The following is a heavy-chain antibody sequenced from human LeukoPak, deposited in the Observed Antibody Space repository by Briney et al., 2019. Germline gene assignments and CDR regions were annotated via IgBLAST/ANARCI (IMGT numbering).Heavy chain of an antibody. CDR3: ARDLGGYSGYGEAFDI. CDR1: GFTVSSNY. Sequence: GGSLRLSCAASGFTVSSNYMSWVRQAPGKGLEWVSVIYSGGSTYYADSVKGRFTISRDNSKNTLYLQMNSLRAEDTAVYYCARDLGGYSGYGEAFDIWGQGTMVTVSS. D-gene: IGHD5-12*01. V-gene: IGHV3-53*01. CDR2: IYSGGST. J-gene: IGHJ3*02.